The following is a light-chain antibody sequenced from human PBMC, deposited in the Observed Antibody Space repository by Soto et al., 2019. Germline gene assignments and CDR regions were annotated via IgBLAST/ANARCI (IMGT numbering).Light chain of an antibody. CDR2: AAS. CDR3: LQRYSSPLA. CDR1: QNINTY. J-gene: IGKJ2*01. Sequence: DIQMTQSPSSLSASVGDRVTITCRASQNINTYLNWYQQKPGKAPKRLIYAASNLQNGVPSRFSGSGSGTDFTLTISGLQPADFATYYCLQRYSSPLAFGQGTRLEIK. V-gene: IGKV1-39*01.